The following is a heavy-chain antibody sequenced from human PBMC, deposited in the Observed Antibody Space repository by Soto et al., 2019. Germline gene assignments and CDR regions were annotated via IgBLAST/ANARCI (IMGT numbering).Heavy chain of an antibody. D-gene: IGHD3-3*01. CDR3: ARGDTIFESSERYYHYGLDV. Sequence: QVKLVQSRAEVKKPGSSVRVSCKASEGTFNSYVVSWVRQAPGQGLQWKGGIIPLFGTTNYAHQLEGRVTITADTSTTTAYMELSGLRPGDTAVYYCARGDTIFESSERYYHYGLDVWGQGTTVIVSS. V-gene: IGHV1-69*06. J-gene: IGHJ6*02. CDR1: EGTFNSYV. CDR2: IIPLFGTT.